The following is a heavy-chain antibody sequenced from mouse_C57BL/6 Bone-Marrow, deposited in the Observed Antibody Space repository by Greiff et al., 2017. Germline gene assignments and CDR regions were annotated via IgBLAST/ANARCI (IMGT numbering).Heavy chain of an antibody. J-gene: IGHJ1*03. CDR1: GYAFTNYL. CDR3: ARTLGSSPWYFDV. CDR2: INPGSGGT. Sequence: QVQLKESGAELVRPGTSVKVSCKASGYAFTNYLIEWVKQRPGQGLEWIGVINPGSGGTNYNEKFKGKATLTADKSSSTAYMQLSSLTSEDSAVYFCARTLGSSPWYFDVWGTGTTVTVSS. V-gene: IGHV1-54*01. D-gene: IGHD1-1*01.